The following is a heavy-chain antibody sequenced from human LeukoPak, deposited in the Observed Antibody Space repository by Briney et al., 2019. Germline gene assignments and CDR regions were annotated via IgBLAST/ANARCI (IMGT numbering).Heavy chain of an antibody. J-gene: IGHJ6*03. V-gene: IGHV3-23*01. Sequence: GGSRRLSCAASGLTFSSYPMNWVRQTPGKGLEWVSIISGSDGTTHYADSVKGRFTISRDNAKNSLYLQMNSLRADDTAVYYCARFAAGGSYYYYMDVWGKGTTVTVSS. CDR1: GLTFSSYP. D-gene: IGHD3-10*01. CDR2: ISGSDGTT. CDR3: ARFAAGGSYYYYMDV.